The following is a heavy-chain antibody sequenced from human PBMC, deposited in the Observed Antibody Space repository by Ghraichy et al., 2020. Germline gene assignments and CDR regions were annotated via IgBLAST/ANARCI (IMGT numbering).Heavy chain of an antibody. CDR3: ASYCSGGSCPIDY. D-gene: IGHD2-15*01. J-gene: IGHJ4*02. V-gene: IGHV3-11*06. Sequence: GGSLRLSCAASGFTFSDYYMSWIRQAPGKGLEWVSYISSSSSYTNYADSVKGRFTISRDNAKNSLYLQMNSLRAEDTAVYYCASYCSGGSCPIDYWGQGTLVTVSS. CDR1: GFTFSDYY. CDR2: ISSSSSYT.